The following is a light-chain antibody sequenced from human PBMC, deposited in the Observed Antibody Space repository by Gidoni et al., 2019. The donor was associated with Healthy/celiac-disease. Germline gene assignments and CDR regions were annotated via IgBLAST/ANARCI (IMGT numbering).Light chain of an antibody. V-gene: IGKV1-5*03. J-gene: IGKJ1*01. CDR1: QSISSW. CDR3: QQYNSYSTWT. Sequence: DIQMTQCPSTLSASVGDRVTITCRASQSISSWLAWYQQKPGKAPKLRIYKASSLESGVPSSFSGSGPGPEFTLTISSLQPDDFATYYCQQYNSYSTWTFGQXTKVEI. CDR2: KAS.